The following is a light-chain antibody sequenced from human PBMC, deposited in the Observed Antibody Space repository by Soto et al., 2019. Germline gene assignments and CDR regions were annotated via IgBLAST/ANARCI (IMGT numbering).Light chain of an antibody. CDR3: QQYETFSGT. J-gene: IGKJ1*01. CDR1: QSTSSW. V-gene: IGKV1-5*03. Sequence: DILMTQSPSTLSASVGETVTLTCRASQSTSSWVAWYQQRPGKPPKLVIYGASTLERGVPSRFSGSGSGTKFTLTIASLQPDDFATYYCQQYETFSGTFGPGIKVDIK. CDR2: GAS.